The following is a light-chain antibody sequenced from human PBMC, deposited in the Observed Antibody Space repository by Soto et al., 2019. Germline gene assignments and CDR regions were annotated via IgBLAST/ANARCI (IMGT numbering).Light chain of an antibody. Sequence: QSVLTQPPSASGTPGQRVTFSCSGSSSNIGINTVNWHQQLPGTAPQLLISDNHRRPSGVPDRFSGSKSGTSASLAISGLQSEDEATYFCAAWDVSLKGFVFGTGKKVXV. CDR1: SSNIGINT. V-gene: IGLV1-44*01. CDR2: DNH. CDR3: AAWDVSLKGFV. J-gene: IGLJ1*01.